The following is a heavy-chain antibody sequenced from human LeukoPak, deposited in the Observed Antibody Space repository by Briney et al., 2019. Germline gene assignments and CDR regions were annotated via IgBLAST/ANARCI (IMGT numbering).Heavy chain of an antibody. CDR1: GDSVSSNSAA. CDR3: ARDQALAVAGLYNWFDP. CDR2: TYYRSKWYN. V-gene: IGHV6-1*01. Sequence: SLTLSLTCAISGDSVSSNSAAWNWIRQSPSRGLEWLGRTYYRSKWYNDYAVSVKSRITINPDTSKNQFSLQLNSVTPEDTAVYYCARDQALAVAGLYNWFDPWGQGTLVTVSS. D-gene: IGHD6-19*01. J-gene: IGHJ5*02.